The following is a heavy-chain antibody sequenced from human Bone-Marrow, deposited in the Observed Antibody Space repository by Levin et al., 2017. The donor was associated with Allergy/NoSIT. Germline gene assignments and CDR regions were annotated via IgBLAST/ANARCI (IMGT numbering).Heavy chain of an antibody. J-gene: IGHJ4*02. D-gene: IGHD3/OR15-3a*01. CDR2: ISWNSGSI. CDR1: GFTFDDYA. V-gene: IGHV3-9*01. CDR3: AKGNTMFFGAAFDY. Sequence: SLKISCAASGFTFDDYAMHWVRQAPGKGLEWVSGISWNSGSIGYADSVKGRFTISRDNAKNSLYLQMNSLRAEDTALYYCAKGNTMFFGAAFDYWGQGTLVTVSS.